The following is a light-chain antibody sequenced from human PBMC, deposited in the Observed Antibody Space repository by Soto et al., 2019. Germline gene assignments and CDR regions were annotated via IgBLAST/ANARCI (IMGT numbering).Light chain of an antibody. V-gene: IGLV6-57*02. CDR2: EDN. CDR1: GGSIATNY. CDR3: QSYDTQYVV. J-gene: IGLJ2*01. Sequence: QSVSESPGTTVTISCIGSGGSIATNYVQWYQQRPGSAPITIIYEDNQRPSGVPDRFSGSIDSSSNSASLTISGLRAEDEADYYCQSYDTQYVVFGGGTKVTVL.